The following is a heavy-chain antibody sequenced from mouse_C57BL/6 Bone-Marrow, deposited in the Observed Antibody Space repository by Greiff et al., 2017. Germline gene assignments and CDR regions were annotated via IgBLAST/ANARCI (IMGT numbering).Heavy chain of an antibody. V-gene: IGHV1-69*01. J-gene: IGHJ2*01. CDR1: GYTFTSYW. CDR2: IDPSDSYT. D-gene: IGHD1-1*01. CDR3: AIMTTAH. Sequence: QVQLQQPGAELVMPGASVKLSCKASGYTFTSYWMHWVKQRPGQGLEWIGEIDPSDSYTNYNQKFKGKSTLTVDKSSSTAYMQLSSLTSYDSAVYDCAIMTTAHWGQGTTLTVSS.